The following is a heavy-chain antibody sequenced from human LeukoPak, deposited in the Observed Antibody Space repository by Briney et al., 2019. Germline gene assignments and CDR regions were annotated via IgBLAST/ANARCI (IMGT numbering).Heavy chain of an antibody. CDR3: ARVPLRFCSGGSCYSNWFDP. D-gene: IGHD2-15*01. CDR2: MNPNSGST. CDR1: GYTFTSYD. V-gene: IGHV1-8*02. Sequence: GASVKVSCKASGYTFTSYDINWVRQATGQGLEWMGWMNPNSGSTSYAQKFQGRVTMTRDTSTSTVYMELSSLRSEDTAVYYCARVPLRFCSGGSCYSNWFDPWGQGTLVTVSS. J-gene: IGHJ5*02.